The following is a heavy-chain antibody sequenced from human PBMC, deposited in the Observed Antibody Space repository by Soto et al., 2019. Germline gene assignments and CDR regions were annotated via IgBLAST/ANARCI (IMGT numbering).Heavy chain of an antibody. Sequence: PWWSLRLSCSASVFTFDTYWMNWVRQAPGKGPEWLSGINSDGTISSYADSVKGRFTISRDNARNTLSLQMNSLRADDTAVYYCARLSGDHSAFFSYGMDAWGQGTTVTVSS. D-gene: IGHD2-21*01. V-gene: IGHV3-74*01. CDR2: INSDGTIS. CDR3: ARLSGDHSAFFSYGMDA. J-gene: IGHJ6*02. CDR1: VFTFDTYW.